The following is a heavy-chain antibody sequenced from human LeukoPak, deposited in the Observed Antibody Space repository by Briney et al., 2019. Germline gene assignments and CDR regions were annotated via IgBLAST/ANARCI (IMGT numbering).Heavy chain of an antibody. V-gene: IGHV1-69*13. CDR1: GGTFSIYA. Sequence: SVKVSCKASGGTFSIYAISWVRQALGQGLEWMGGIIPIFGTANYAQKFQGRVTITADESTNTAYMELSSLRSEDTAVYYCAREGGDYYDTSGYYHGGYYWGQGTLVTVSS. CDR2: IIPIFGTA. D-gene: IGHD3-22*01. J-gene: IGHJ4*02. CDR3: AREGGDYYDTSGYYHGGYY.